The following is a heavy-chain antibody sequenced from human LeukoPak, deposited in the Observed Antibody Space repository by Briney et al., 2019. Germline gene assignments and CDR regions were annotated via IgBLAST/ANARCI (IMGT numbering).Heavy chain of an antibody. Sequence: SETLSLTCTVSGGSISSSSYFWGWIRQPPGKGLEWIGSIHYSGSTHYNPSLKSRVTISVDTSKNQFSLRLSSVTAADTAVYYCARLASGSYGPLTPFDYWGQGTLVTVSS. D-gene: IGHD1-26*01. CDR2: IHYSGST. CDR3: ARLASGSYGPLTPFDY. V-gene: IGHV4-39*01. CDR1: GGSISSSSYF. J-gene: IGHJ4*02.